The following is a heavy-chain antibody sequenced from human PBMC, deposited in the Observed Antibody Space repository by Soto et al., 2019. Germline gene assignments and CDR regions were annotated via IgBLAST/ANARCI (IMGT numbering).Heavy chain of an antibody. J-gene: IGHJ6*03. CDR2: ISWNSGSI. Sequence: GGSLRLSCAASGFTVDDYAMHWVRQAPGKGLEWVSGISWNSGSIDYADSVKGRFTISRDNAKKSLYLQMNSLRAEDTALYYCAKTFLSLMGHMDVWGKGTTVTVSS. V-gene: IGHV3-9*01. CDR3: AKTFLSLMGHMDV. D-gene: IGHD2-8*01. CDR1: GFTVDDYA.